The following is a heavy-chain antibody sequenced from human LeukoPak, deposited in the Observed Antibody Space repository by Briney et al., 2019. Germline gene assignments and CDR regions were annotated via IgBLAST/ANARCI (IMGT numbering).Heavy chain of an antibody. Sequence: SETLSLTCTVSGGSISSSSYYWGWIRQPPGKGLEWIGSIYYSGSTYYNPSLKSRVTMSVDTSKNQFSLKLSSVTAADTAVYYCARFDVDSTGAFDIWGQGTMVTVSS. CDR3: ARFDVDSTGAFDI. J-gene: IGHJ3*02. CDR2: IYYSGST. CDR1: GGSISSSSYY. D-gene: IGHD3-22*01. V-gene: IGHV4-39*07.